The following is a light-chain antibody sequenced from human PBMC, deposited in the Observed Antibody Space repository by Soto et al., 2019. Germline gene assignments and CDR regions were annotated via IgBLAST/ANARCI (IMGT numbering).Light chain of an antibody. CDR1: QSLVYSDGNAY. CDR3: MQGTHWPPYT. CDR2: KVS. V-gene: IGKV2-30*01. Sequence: DVVMTQSPLSLPVTLGQPASISCRSSQSLVYSDGNAYLNWFHQRPGQSPRRLIYKVSYRDSGVPDRFMGSGSGTDFTLKISRVEAEDVGVYYCMQGTHWPPYTFGQGTKLEIK. J-gene: IGKJ2*01.